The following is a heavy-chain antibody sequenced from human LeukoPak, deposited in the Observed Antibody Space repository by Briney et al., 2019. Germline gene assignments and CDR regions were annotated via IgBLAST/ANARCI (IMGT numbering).Heavy chain of an antibody. CDR2: ISSSSSYI. CDR3: ARGGIAAQRRDVFDI. V-gene: IGHV3-21*01. Sequence: PGGSLRLSCAASGFTFSSYSMNWVRQAPGKGLEWVSSISSSSSYIYYAESVKGRFTISIDNAKNSLYLQMNSLRAEDTAVYYCARGGIAAQRRDVFDIWGQGTMVTVSS. CDR1: GFTFSSYS. D-gene: IGHD6-13*01. J-gene: IGHJ3*02.